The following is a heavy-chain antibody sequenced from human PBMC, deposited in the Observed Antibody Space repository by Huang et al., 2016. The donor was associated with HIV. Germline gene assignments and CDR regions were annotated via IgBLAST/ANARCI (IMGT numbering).Heavy chain of an antibody. D-gene: IGHD3-3*01. Sequence: QVQLVESGGGVVQPGRSLRLSCAASGFTFRQYAMHWVRQAPGKGLGWVALIAYDGSEKYFGDSVKGRFTISRENSKNMLYLQMNSLRPDDSAMYYCVKDSPGVITIFGGDVWGQGTTVTVSS. CDR3: VKDSPGVITIFGGDV. CDR1: GFTFRQYA. J-gene: IGHJ6*02. V-gene: IGHV3-30*18. CDR2: IAYDGSEK.